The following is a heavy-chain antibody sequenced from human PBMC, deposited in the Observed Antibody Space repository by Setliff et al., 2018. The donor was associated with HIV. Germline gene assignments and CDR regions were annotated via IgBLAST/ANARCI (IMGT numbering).Heavy chain of an antibody. D-gene: IGHD3-22*01. CDR2: ILSTGERP. CDR1: GFTFSNYA. J-gene: IGHJ4*02. Sequence: GGSLRLSCAASGFTFSNYAMSWVRPAPGEGLEWVSAILSTGERPFYADSVKGRFTISRDNSKNTVYLQMNSLRAEDTAEYYCAKELAASGLGYFDSWGRGILVTVSS. CDR3: AKELAASGLGYFDS. V-gene: IGHV3-23*01.